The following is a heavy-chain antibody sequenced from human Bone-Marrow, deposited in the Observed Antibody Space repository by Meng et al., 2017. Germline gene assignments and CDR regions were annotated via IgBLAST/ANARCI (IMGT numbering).Heavy chain of an antibody. D-gene: IGHD6-19*01. CDR3: ARRSGSSGSYGPDY. Sequence: GESLKISCAASGFTFSNSWMTWVRQAPGKGLEWVSYISSSGSTIYYADSVKGRFTISRDNAKNSLYLQMNSLRAEDTAVYYCARRSGSSGSYGPDYWGRGTLVTVSS. CDR2: ISSSGSTI. V-gene: IGHV3-11*01. CDR1: GFTFSNSW. J-gene: IGHJ4*02.